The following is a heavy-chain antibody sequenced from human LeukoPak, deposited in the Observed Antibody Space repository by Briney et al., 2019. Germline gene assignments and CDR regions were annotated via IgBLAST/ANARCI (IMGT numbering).Heavy chain of an antibody. J-gene: IGHJ4*02. CDR1: GFTFDDHG. V-gene: IGHV3-20*04. CDR2: INWNGGST. D-gene: IGHD3-3*01. CDR3: ARELGGYDFWSGYYFDY. Sequence: PGGSLRLSCAASGFTFDDHGMSWVRQAPGKGLEWVSGINWNGGSTGYADSVKGRFTISRDNAKNSLYLQMNSLRAEDTALYYCARELGGYDFWSGYYFDYWGQGTLVTVSS.